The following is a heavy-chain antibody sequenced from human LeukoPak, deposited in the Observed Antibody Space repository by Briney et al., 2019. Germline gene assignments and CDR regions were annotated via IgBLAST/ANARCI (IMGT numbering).Heavy chain of an antibody. CDR2: IIPIFGTA. CDR3: ARHHDYGFQPDY. CDR1: GGTFSSYA. V-gene: IGHV1-69*13. D-gene: IGHD4-17*01. Sequence: SVKVSCKASGGTFSSYAISWVRQAPGQGLEWMGGIIPIFGTANYAQKFQGRVTITADESTSTAYMELSSLRPEDTAVYYCARHHDYGFQPDYWGQGTLVTVSS. J-gene: IGHJ4*02.